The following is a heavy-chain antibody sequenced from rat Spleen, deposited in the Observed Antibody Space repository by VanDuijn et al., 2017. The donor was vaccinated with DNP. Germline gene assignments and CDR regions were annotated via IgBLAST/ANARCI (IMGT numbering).Heavy chain of an antibody. J-gene: IGHJ2*01. CDR2: INSAGST. CDR1: GYSISSNYR. CDR3: ARRSFDY. V-gene: IGHV3-3*01. D-gene: IGHD1-11*01. Sequence: EVQLQESGPGLVKPSQSLSLTCSVTGYSISSNYRWNWIRKFPGNTLEWMGYINSAGSTNYNPSLKSRISITRDTSKNQFFLQVNSVTTEDTGTYYCARRSFDYWGQGVKVTVSS.